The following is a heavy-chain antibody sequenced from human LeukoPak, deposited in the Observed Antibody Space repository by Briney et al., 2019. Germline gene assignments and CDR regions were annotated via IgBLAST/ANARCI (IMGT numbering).Heavy chain of an antibody. CDR3: AKVLASVAARPYFDY. D-gene: IGHD6-6*01. J-gene: IGHJ4*02. V-gene: IGHV3-23*01. CDR2: ISGSGGST. CDR1: GFTFSSYA. Sequence: GGSLRLSCAASGFTFSSYAMSWVRQAPGKGLEWVSAISGSGGSTYYADSVKGRFTISRDNSKNTLYLQMNSLRAEGTAVYYCAKVLASVAARPYFDYWGQGTLVTVSS.